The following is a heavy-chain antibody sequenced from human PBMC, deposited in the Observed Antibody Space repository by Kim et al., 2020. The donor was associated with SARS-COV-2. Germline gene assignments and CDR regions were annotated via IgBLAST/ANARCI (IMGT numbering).Heavy chain of an antibody. CDR1: GFTFSSYA. J-gene: IGHJ4*02. D-gene: IGHD6-19*01. Sequence: GGSLRLSCAASGFTFSSYAMHWVRQAPGKGLEWVAVIWYDGSNKYYADSVKGRFTISRDNSKNTLYLQMNSLRAEDTAVYYCAKGRSDLGWYYFDYWGQGTLVTVSS. V-gene: IGHV3-33*06. CDR2: IWYDGSNK. CDR3: AKGRSDLGWYYFDY.